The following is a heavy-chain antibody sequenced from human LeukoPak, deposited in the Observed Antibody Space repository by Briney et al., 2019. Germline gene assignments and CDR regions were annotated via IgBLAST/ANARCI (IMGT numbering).Heavy chain of an antibody. V-gene: IGHV3-23*01. CDR2: IGGSGGST. CDR3: AKDFVVVPGLVNYFDY. J-gene: IGHJ4*02. D-gene: IGHD2-2*01. Sequence: PGGSLRLSCAVSGFTFSDYAMSWVRQAPGKGLEWVSAIGGSGGSTYYADSVKGRFTISRDNSKNTLYLRMKSLRDEDTAVYYCAKDFVVVPGLVNYFDYWGQGTLVTVSS. CDR1: GFTFSDYA.